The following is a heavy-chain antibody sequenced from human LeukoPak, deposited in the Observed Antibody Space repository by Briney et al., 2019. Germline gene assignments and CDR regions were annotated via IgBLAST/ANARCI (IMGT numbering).Heavy chain of an antibody. Sequence: GASVKVSCKASGYTFTDYTIHWVRQAPGQSLEWMGWINTGDGDTKYSQKFQGRVTITRDTSASAAYMDLSSLRSEDTAVYYCARGSLRSGTYYNPAYWGQGTLVTVSS. CDR2: INTGDGDT. CDR1: GYTFTDYT. J-gene: IGHJ4*02. D-gene: IGHD3-10*01. CDR3: ARGSLRSGTYYNPAY. V-gene: IGHV1-3*04.